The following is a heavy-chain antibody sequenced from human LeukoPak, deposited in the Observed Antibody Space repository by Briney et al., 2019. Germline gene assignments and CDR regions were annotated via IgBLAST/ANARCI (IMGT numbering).Heavy chain of an antibody. V-gene: IGHV3-48*04. D-gene: IGHD1-7*01. Sequence: GGSLRLSCAASGFTLSSYSMNWVRQAPGKGLEWVAYITSSSNNIYYADSVKGRFTISRDNAKNSLYLQMNSLRAEDTAVYYCAREELVASLDYWGQGTLVTVSS. CDR1: GFTLSSYS. CDR3: AREELVASLDY. J-gene: IGHJ4*02. CDR2: ITSSSNNI.